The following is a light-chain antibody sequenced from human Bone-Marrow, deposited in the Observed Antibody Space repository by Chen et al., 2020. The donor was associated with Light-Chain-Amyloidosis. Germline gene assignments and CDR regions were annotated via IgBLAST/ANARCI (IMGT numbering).Light chain of an antibody. V-gene: IGLV3-21*02. CDR1: KIGSTS. Sequence: SYVLTQPSSVSVAPGQTAPLDCGGNKIGSTSVHWYQQTPGQAPLLVVYDDSDRPSGIPERLSGSNSGNTATLTISRVEAGDEADYYCQVWDRSSDRPVFGGGTKLTVL. J-gene: IGLJ3*02. CDR3: QVWDRSSDRPV. CDR2: DDS.